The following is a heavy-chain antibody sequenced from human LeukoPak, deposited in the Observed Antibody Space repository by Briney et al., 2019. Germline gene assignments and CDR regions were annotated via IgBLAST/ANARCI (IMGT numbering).Heavy chain of an antibody. CDR1: GFTSDDYA. CDR3: AKDMRYSGSSTIDY. Sequence: GRSLRLSCAASGFTSDDYAMHWVRQAPGKGLEWVSGISWNSGSIGYADSVKGRFTISRDNAKNSLYLQMNSLRAEDTALYYCAKDMRYSGSSTIDYWGQGTLVTVSS. CDR2: ISWNSGSI. D-gene: IGHD1-26*01. V-gene: IGHV3-9*02. J-gene: IGHJ4*02.